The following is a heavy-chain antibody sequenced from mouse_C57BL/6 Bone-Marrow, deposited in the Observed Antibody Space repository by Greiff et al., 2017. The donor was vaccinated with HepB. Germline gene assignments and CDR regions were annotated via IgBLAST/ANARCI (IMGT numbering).Heavy chain of an antibody. V-gene: IGHV14-4*01. Sequence: VQLQQSGAELVRPGASVKLSCTASGFNIKDDYMHWVKQRPEQGLEWIGWIDPENGDTEYASKFQGKATITADTSSNTAYLLLSSLTSEDTAVYYCTTSPGRGWYFDYWGQGTTLTVSS. J-gene: IGHJ2*01. CDR3: TTSPGRGWYFDY. CDR2: IDPENGDT. CDR1: GFNIKDDY. D-gene: IGHD2-3*01.